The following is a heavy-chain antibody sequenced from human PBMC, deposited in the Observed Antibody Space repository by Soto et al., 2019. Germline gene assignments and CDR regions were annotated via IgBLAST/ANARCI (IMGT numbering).Heavy chain of an antibody. CDR2: ISGYNGRT. CDR3: AREGDSYGFDPFDF. CDR1: GYNFRNFG. D-gene: IGHD5-18*01. Sequence: QVQLEQSGDAVKKPGASVKVSCKASGYNFRNFGITWVRQASGLGLEWLGWISGYNGRTSSARNFRDRVVLTTDTATNTADMELRSLTSDDTATYYCAREGDSYGFDPFDFWGQGTKVTVSS. J-gene: IGHJ3*01. V-gene: IGHV1-18*01.